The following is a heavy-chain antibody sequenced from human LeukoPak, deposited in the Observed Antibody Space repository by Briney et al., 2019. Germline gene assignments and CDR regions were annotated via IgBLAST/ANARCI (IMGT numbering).Heavy chain of an antibody. Sequence: GGSLRLFCAASGFTFSNFWMSWVRQAPGKGLEWVANINPDGSAKYYVDSVKGRFTISRDNAENSLYLQMNSLRPEDTAVYYCARHFSTYSYGLDVWGQGTTVTVSS. J-gene: IGHJ6*02. V-gene: IGHV3-7*01. D-gene: IGHD3-3*02. CDR2: INPDGSAK. CDR3: ARHFSTYSYGLDV. CDR1: GFTFSNFW.